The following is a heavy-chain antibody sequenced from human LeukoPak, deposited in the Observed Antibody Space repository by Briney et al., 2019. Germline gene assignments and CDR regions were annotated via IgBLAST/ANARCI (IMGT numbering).Heavy chain of an antibody. CDR1: GGSISSYY. Sequence: SETLSLTCTVSGGSISSYYWSWIRQPPGKGLEWIGEINHSGSTNYNPSLKSRVTISVDTSKNQFSLKLSSVTAADTAVYYCARHNGRGYSGYDWRLRRPTQNWFDPWGQGTQVTVSS. CDR2: INHSGST. CDR3: ARHNGRGYSGYDWRLRRPTQNWFDP. J-gene: IGHJ5*02. V-gene: IGHV4-34*01. D-gene: IGHD5-12*01.